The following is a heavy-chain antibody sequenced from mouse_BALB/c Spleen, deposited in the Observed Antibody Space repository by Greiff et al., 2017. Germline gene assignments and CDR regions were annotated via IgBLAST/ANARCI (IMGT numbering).Heavy chain of an antibody. D-gene: IGHD1-1*01. CDR3: ARAIYYYGSSYFDY. V-gene: IGHV7-3*02. J-gene: IGHJ2*01. CDR1: GFTFTDYY. Sequence: EVNLVESGGGLVQPGGSLRLSCATSGFTFTDYYMSWVRQPPGKALEWLGFIRNKANGYTTEYSASVKGRFTISRDNSQSILYLQMNTLRAEDSATYYCARAIYYYGSSYFDYWGQGTTLTVSS. CDR2: IRNKANGYTT.